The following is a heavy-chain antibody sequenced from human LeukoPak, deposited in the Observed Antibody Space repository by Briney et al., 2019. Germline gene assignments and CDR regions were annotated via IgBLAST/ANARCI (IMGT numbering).Heavy chain of an antibody. D-gene: IGHD6-19*01. CDR3: ARDPLTGIAVAGTQGNFQH. Sequence: SVKVSCKASGGTFSSYAISWVRQAPGPGLEWKGGIIPIFGTANYAQKFQGRVTITTDESTSTAYMELSSLRSEDTAVYYCARDPLTGIAVAGTQGNFQHWGRGTLVTVSS. J-gene: IGHJ1*01. CDR1: GGTFSSYA. CDR2: IIPIFGTA. V-gene: IGHV1-69*05.